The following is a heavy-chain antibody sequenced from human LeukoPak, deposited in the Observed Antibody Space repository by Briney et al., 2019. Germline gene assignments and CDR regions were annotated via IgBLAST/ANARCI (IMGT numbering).Heavy chain of an antibody. Sequence: RAGGSLRLSCAASGFTFDDYAMHWVRQAPGKGLEWVSGISWNSGSIGYADSVKGRFTISRDNAKNSLYLQMNSLRAEDMALYYCAKAAVPELSPYYFYYWGQGTLVTVSS. CDR3: AKAAVPELSPYYFYY. D-gene: IGHD2-2*01. CDR1: GFTFDDYA. J-gene: IGHJ4*02. CDR2: ISWNSGSI. V-gene: IGHV3-9*03.